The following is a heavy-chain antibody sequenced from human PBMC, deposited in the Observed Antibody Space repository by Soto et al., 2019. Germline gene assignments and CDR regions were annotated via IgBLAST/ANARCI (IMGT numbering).Heavy chain of an antibody. J-gene: IGHJ4*02. CDR1: GGSFSGYD. V-gene: IGHV4-34*01. CDR3: ARGLDVVVPAATSFDY. CDR2: INHSGST. Sequence: SETLSLTCGVDGGSFSGYDWSWIRQPPGKGLEWIGEINHSGSTNYNPSLKSRVTISVDTSKNQFSLKLSSVTAADTAVYYCARGLDVVVPAATSFDYWGQGTLVTVSS. D-gene: IGHD2-2*01.